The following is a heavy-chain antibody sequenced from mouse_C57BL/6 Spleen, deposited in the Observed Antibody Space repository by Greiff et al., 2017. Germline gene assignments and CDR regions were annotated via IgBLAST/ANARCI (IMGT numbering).Heavy chain of an antibody. CDR1: GYTFTSYW. CDR2: IHPNSGST. CDR3: ARHSGSGYVWYFDV. Sequence: QVQLQQPGAELVKPGASVKLSCKASGYTFTSYWMHWVKQRPGQGLEWIGMIHPNSGSTNYNEKFKSKATLTVDKSSSTAYMQLSSLTSEDSAVYYCARHSGSGYVWYFDVWGTGTTVTVSS. V-gene: IGHV1-64*01. J-gene: IGHJ1*03. D-gene: IGHD1-1*01.